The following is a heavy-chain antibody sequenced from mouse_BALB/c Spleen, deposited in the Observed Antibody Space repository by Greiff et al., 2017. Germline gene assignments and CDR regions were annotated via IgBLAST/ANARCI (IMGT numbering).Heavy chain of an antibody. Sequence: VQLQQPGAELVKPGASVKMSCKASGYTFTSYWMHWVKQRPGQGLEWIGTIDPSDSYTSYNQKFKGKATLTVDTSSSTAYMQLSSLTSEDSAVYYCTRYKLTGTLLDYWGQGNTRT. CDR2: IDPSDSYT. V-gene: IGHV1S127*01. D-gene: IGHD4-1*01. CDR3: TRYKLTGTLLDY. CDR1: GYTFTSYW. J-gene: IGHJ2*01.